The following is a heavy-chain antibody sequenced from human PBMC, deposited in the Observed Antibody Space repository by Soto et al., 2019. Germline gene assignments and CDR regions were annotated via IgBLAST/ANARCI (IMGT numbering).Heavy chain of an antibody. Sequence: SQPPSLPCAISGVSVSSNSSAWNFIRQSPSRGLEWLGRTYYRSKWYNDYALSVKSRITINPDTSKNHFSLQLNSVTPDDTAVYYCARHQSGYNSGWFDSWGQGTLVTVSS. CDR2: TYYRSKWYN. CDR1: GVSVSSNSSA. V-gene: IGHV6-1*01. D-gene: IGHD6-19*01. J-gene: IGHJ5*01. CDR3: ARHQSGYNSGWFDS.